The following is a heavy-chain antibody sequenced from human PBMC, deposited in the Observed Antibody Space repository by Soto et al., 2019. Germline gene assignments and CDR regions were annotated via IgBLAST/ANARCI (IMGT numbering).Heavy chain of an antibody. CDR1: GLTFSSYG. CDR2: ISYDGSNK. D-gene: IGHD3-22*01. J-gene: IGHJ4*02. V-gene: IGHV3-30*18. CDR3: AKDTYYHDSSGYYIFDY. Sequence: GXSLRLSCAASGLTFSSYGMHWVRQAPGRGLEWVAVISYDGSNKNYADSVKGRFTISRDNSKNTVYLQMNSLRAEDTALYYCAKDTYYHDSSGYYIFDYWGQGTLLTVSS.